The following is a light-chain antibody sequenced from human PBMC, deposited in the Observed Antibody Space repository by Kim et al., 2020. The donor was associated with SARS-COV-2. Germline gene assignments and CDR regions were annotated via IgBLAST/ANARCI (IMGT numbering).Light chain of an antibody. CDR1: SSSY. V-gene: IGKV3-20*01. CDR3: QQYGSSPRT. Sequence: SSSYLAWYQQKPGQAPRLLICGASSRATGIPDRFSGSGSGTDFTLTISRLEPEDFAVYYCQQYGSSPRTFGQGTKVDIK. CDR2: GAS. J-gene: IGKJ1*01.